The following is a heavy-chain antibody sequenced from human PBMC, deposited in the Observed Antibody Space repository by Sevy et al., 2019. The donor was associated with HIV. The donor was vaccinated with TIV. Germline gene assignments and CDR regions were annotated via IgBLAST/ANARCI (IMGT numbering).Heavy chain of an antibody. D-gene: IGHD1-26*01. CDR3: TKGIVGAIWDWYDP. CDR2: IKSRHDGGTI. V-gene: IGHV3-15*01. Sequence: GGSLRLSCAASGFTFNEAWMSWVRQAPGKGLEWVGRIKSRHDGGTIDYAAPVKGRFTISRDDSTDMLYLQMDRLTSEDTAVYYCTKGIVGAIWDWYDPWGQGTLVTVSS. CDR1: GFTFNEAW. J-gene: IGHJ5*02.